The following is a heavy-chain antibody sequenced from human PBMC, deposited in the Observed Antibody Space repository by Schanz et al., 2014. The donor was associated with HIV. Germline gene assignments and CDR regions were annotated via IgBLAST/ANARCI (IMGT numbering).Heavy chain of an antibody. CDR2: LNPNGGGT. J-gene: IGHJ4*02. V-gene: IGHV1-2*02. D-gene: IGHD4-17*01. CDR1: GYTFSGYY. Sequence: QVHMVQSGAEVKKPGASVTVSCNVSGYTFSGYYLHWVRQAPGQGLEWMGWLNPNGGGTKYAQTFHDRVTMTGDTSISTAYLEVTRLKSDDTAMYFCARSTTVETFDYWGQGTLVTVSP. CDR3: ARSTTVETFDY.